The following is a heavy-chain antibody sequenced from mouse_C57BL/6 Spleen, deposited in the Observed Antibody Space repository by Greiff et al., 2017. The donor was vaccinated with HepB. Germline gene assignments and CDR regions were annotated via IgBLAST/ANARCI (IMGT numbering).Heavy chain of an antibody. Sequence: EVQLQQSGPELVKPGASVKISCKASGYSFTDYNMNWVKQSNGKSLEWIGVINPNYGTTSYNQKFKGKATLTVDKSSSTAYMQLNSLTSEDSAVYYCARRSYGSSYYAMDYWGQGTSVTVSS. CDR2: INPNYGTT. CDR1: GYSFTDYN. D-gene: IGHD1-1*01. J-gene: IGHJ4*01. CDR3: ARRSYGSSYYAMDY. V-gene: IGHV1-39*01.